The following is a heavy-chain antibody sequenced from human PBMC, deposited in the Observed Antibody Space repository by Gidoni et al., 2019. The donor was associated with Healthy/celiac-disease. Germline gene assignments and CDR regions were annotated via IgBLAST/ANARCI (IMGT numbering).Heavy chain of an antibody. CDR3: ARHHIGTKMGYYYYGMDV. V-gene: IGHV4-39*01. CDR1: GGSISSSSYY. J-gene: IGHJ6*02. CDR2: IYYSGST. D-gene: IGHD3-10*01. Sequence: QLQLQESGPGLVKPSETLSLTCTVSGGSISSSSYYWGWIRQPPGKGLEWIGSIYYSGSTYYNPSLKSRVTISVDTSKNQFSLKLSPVTAADTAVYYCARHHIGTKMGYYYYGMDVWGQGTTVTVSS.